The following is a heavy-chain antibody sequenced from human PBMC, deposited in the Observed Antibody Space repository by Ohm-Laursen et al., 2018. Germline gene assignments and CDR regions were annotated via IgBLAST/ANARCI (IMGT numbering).Heavy chain of an antibody. CDR2: ISYDGSNK. J-gene: IGHJ6*02. D-gene: IGHD3-9*01. Sequence: SLRLSCTASGFTFSYYGMHWVRQAPGKGLEWVTIISYDGSNKYYADSVKGRFTISRDNSKNTLYLQMNSLRAEDTAVYYCAKDHLRYFDLPYTSYYYYGMGVWGQGTTVTVSS. CDR1: GFTFSYYG. V-gene: IGHV3-30*18. CDR3: AKDHLRYFDLPYTSYYYYGMGV.